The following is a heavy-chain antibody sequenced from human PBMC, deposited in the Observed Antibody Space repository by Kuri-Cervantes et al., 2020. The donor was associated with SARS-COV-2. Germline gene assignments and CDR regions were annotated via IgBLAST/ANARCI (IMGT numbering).Heavy chain of an antibody. D-gene: IGHD1-26*01. V-gene: IGHV4-59*01. CDR1: GGSISSYY. Sequence: ESLKISCTVSGGSISSYYWSWIRQPPGKGLEWIGYIYYSGITNYNPSLKNRVTMSVDTSKNQFSLNLSSVTAADTAVYYCARDNILFSGSGFDYWGQGTLVTVSS. CDR2: IYYSGIT. CDR3: ARDNILFSGSGFDY. J-gene: IGHJ4*02.